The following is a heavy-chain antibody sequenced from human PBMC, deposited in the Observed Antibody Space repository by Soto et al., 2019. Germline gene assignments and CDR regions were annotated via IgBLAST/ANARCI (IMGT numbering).Heavy chain of an antibody. D-gene: IGHD2-21*02. CDR1: GFSLSTGGMG. J-gene: IGHJ6*02. CDR2: IYWDGDK. CDR3: VHSRCGGDCLQSYSSHYYYAMDV. Sequence: SGPTLVNPTQTLTLTCTFSGFSLSTGGMGVGWIRQPPGKALEWLALIYWDGDKRYSPSLKSRLTIAKDTSKNQVVLTMTNMDPVDTATYYCVHSRCGGDCLQSYSSHYYYAMDVWGQGTTVTVS. V-gene: IGHV2-5*02.